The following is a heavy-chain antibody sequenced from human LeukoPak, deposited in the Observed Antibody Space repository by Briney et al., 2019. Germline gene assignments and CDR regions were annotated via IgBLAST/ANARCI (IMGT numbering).Heavy chain of an antibody. V-gene: IGHV3-7*01. CDR3: ARGSSIAVGDAFDI. J-gene: IGHJ3*02. CDR1: GFTFSSYW. Sequence: GGSLRLSCAASGFTFSSYWMSWVRQAPGKGLEWVANIKQDGSEKYYVDSVKGRFTISRDNAKNSLYLQMNSLRAEDTAVYYCARGSSIAVGDAFDIWGQGTVVTVSS. CDR2: IKQDGSEK. D-gene: IGHD6-19*01.